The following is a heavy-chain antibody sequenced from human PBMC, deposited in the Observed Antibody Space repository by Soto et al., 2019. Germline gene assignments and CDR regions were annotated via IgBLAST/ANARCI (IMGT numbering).Heavy chain of an antibody. V-gene: IGHV1-2*02. CDR2: INPNSGGT. Sequence: ASVKVSCKASGYTFTGYYMHWVRQAPGQGLEWMGWINPNSGGTNYAQKFQGRVTMTRDTSISTAYMELSRLRSDDTAMYYCARDRSHYYDSSGYYGYWFDPWGQGTLVTVSS. J-gene: IGHJ5*02. CDR3: ARDRSHYYDSSGYYGYWFDP. D-gene: IGHD3-22*01. CDR1: GYTFTGYY.